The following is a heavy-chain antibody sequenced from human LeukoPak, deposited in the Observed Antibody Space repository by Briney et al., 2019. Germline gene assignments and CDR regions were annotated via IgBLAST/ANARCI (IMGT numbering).Heavy chain of an antibody. Sequence: GGSLRLSCAASGFTVSSNYMSWVRQAPGKGLECVSVIYSGGSTYYADSVKGRFTISRDNSKNTLYLQMNSLRTEDTAVYYCARRWFGEDDAFDIWGQGTMVTVSS. CDR2: IYSGGST. J-gene: IGHJ3*02. V-gene: IGHV3-66*01. CDR1: GFTVSSNY. CDR3: ARRWFGEDDAFDI. D-gene: IGHD3-10*01.